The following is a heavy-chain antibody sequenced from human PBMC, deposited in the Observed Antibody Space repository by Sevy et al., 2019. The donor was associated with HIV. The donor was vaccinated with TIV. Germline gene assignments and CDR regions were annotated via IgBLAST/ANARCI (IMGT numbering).Heavy chain of an antibody. V-gene: IGHV4-59*01. CDR2: IYYTGST. CDR3: ARAPPVRSGDDSLNWFDP. Sequence: SETLSLTCTVSGGSISTYYWSWIRQPPGKGLEYIGYIYYTGSTNYNPSIKSRVTISVDTSKNQFSLNLRSVTAVDTAVYYCARAPPVRSGDDSLNWFDPWGQGTLVTVSS. D-gene: IGHD5-12*01. CDR1: GGSISTYY. J-gene: IGHJ5*02.